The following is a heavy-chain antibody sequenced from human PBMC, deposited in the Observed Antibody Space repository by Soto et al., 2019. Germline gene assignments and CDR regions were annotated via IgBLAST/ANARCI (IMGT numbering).Heavy chain of an antibody. CDR3: ARHAGTYYYTDMDV. Sequence: QVQLVQSGAEVKKPGSSVKVSCKASGGSFSTYAISWVRHAPGQGLEWMGGVIPILGTTNNAQKFQGRVTITADESTGTAYMELASPRSEDTAMYYCARHAGTYYYTDMDVWGQGTTVTVSS. CDR1: GGSFSTYA. J-gene: IGHJ6*02. D-gene: IGHD1-1*01. CDR2: VIPILGTT. V-gene: IGHV1-69*12.